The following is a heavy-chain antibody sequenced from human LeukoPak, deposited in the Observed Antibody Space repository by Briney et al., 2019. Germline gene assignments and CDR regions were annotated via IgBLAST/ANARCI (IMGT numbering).Heavy chain of an antibody. V-gene: IGHV3-33*01. Sequence: GRSLRLSCAASGLTFSNYGMHWVRQAPGKGLEWVAVIWYDGSNKYYAESVKGRFTISRDNSKNTLDLQMNSLRAEDTAVYYCARSSGWFLDYWGQGSLVTVSS. CDR3: ARSSGWFLDY. D-gene: IGHD6-19*01. J-gene: IGHJ4*02. CDR1: GLTFSNYG. CDR2: IWYDGSNK.